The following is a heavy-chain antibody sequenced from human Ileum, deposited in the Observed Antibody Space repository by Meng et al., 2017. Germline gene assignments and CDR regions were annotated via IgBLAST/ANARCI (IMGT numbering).Heavy chain of an antibody. CDR3: ARGAGWGSRGWYPNV. J-gene: IGHJ4*02. Sequence: SESLSLTCSVSGDSISSTSYYWGWLRQPPGKGLEWIASIYYSGNTYYNPSLRSRVTLSVDTSKTQFSLKLSFATAADAAVYYCARGAGWGSRGWYPNVWGQGTLVTVSS. D-gene: IGHD6-19*01. CDR1: GDSISSTSYY. CDR2: IYYSGNT. V-gene: IGHV4-39*07.